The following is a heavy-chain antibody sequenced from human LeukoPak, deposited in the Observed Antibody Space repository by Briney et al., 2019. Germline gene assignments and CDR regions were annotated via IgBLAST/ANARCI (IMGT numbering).Heavy chain of an antibody. CDR2: ISYDGRNQ. D-gene: IGHD5-18*01. Sequence: SGGSLRLSCAASGFTFSSYAMHWVRQAPGKGLEWVTVISYDGRNQFYADSVKGRFTISRDTSKNTLYLQMDSLRTEDTAVYYCARDVITEQGRRGYIFDYGMDVWGQGTTVTVSS. CDR3: ARDVITEQGRRGYIFDYGMDV. CDR1: GFTFSSYA. J-gene: IGHJ6*02. V-gene: IGHV3-30*04.